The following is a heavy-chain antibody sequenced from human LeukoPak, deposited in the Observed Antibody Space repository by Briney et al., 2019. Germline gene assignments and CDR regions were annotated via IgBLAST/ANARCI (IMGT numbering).Heavy chain of an antibody. CDR1: GGSFSGYY. CDR2: IYYSGST. J-gene: IGHJ5*02. CDR3: AAQDVNWFDP. D-gene: IGHD2-15*01. Sequence: SETLSLTCAVYGGSFSGYYWSWIRQHPGKGLEWIGYIYYSGSTYYNPSLKSRVTISVDTSKNQFSLKLSSVTAADTAVYYCAAQDVNWFDPWGQGTLVTVSS. V-gene: IGHV4-31*11.